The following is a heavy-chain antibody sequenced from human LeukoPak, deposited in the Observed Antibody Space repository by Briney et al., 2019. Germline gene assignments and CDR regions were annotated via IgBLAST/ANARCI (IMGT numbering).Heavy chain of an antibody. CDR1: GFTFSSYA. V-gene: IGHV3-23*01. D-gene: IGHD5-24*01. CDR3: SRDLRGRDDY. Sequence: GGSLRLSCAASGFTFSSYAMSWVRQAPGKGLEWISGISNSGDTTYDADSVKGRFTISRDNAKNTLYLQMNSLRAEDTAVYYCSRDLRGRDDYWGQGILVIVSS. CDR2: ISNSGDTT. J-gene: IGHJ4*02.